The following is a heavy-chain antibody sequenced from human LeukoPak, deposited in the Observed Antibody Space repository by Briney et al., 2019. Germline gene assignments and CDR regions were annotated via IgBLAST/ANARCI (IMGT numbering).Heavy chain of an antibody. CDR1: GYTFTGYH. CDR2: INPYSGDT. J-gene: IGHJ4*02. Sequence: ASVKVSCKASGYTFTGYHIHWVRQAPGQGLEWMGRINPYSGDTNFAQKFQGRVTMTRDTSITTAYMDLSSLTTCDTAVYFWAKDEGSLTRWWYTGYWGQGTEVTVSS. D-gene: IGHD2-15*01. V-gene: IGHV1-2*06. CDR3: AKDEGSLTRWWYTGY.